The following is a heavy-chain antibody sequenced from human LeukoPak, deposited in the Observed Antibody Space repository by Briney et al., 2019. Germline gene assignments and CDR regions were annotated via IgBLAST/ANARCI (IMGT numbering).Heavy chain of an antibody. CDR3: ARRGYHDYSGFDY. D-gene: IGHD1-26*01. CDR1: EFTFGSYS. CDR2: ISGSSSDI. Sequence: PGGSLRLSCAGSEFTFGSYSMHWVRQAPGKGLEWVSSISGSSSDIYHADSVKGRFTISRDNSKNSLYLQMKSLRAEDTALYYCARRGYHDYSGFDYWGQGTLVTVSS. J-gene: IGHJ4*02. V-gene: IGHV3-21*01.